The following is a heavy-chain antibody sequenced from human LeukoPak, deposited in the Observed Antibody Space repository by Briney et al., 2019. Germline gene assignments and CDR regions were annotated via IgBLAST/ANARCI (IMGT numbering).Heavy chain of an antibody. D-gene: IGHD6-13*01. CDR3: VRDVAPSGTVWFDS. CDR2: IKQDGSEK. V-gene: IGHV3-7*01. Sequence: PGGSLRLSCAASGFTFSSYWMSWVRQAPGKGLEWVANIKQDGSEKYYVDSVKGRFTISRDNAKNSLYLQMNSLRAEDTAVYYCVRDVAPSGTVWFDSWGQGTLVTVSS. CDR1: GFTFSSYW. J-gene: IGHJ5*01.